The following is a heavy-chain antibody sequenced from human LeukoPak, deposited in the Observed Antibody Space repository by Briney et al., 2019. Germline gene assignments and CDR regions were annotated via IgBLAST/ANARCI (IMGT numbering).Heavy chain of an antibody. Sequence: PGGSLRLSCAASGFTFSSYGMHWVRQAPGKGLEWVAFIRWDGIIKYYADFVKGRFTISRDTSKNTLYLQMNSLRAEDTAVYYCARSKSYDSSGYYFDYWGQGTLVTVSS. D-gene: IGHD3-22*01. CDR3: ARSKSYDSSGYYFDY. V-gene: IGHV3-30*02. J-gene: IGHJ4*02. CDR1: GFTFSSYG. CDR2: IRWDGIIK.